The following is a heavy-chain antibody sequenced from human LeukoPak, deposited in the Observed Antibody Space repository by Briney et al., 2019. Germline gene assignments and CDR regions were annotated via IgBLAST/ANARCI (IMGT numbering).Heavy chain of an antibody. CDR3: AKDQRLRSYSAYYFDY. CDR1: GFTFSSYG. CDR2: ISSSSSYI. Sequence: SGGSLRLSCAASGFTFSSYGMHWVRQAPGKRLEWVSSISSSSSYIYYADSVKGRFTISRDNSKNTLYLQMNSLRAEDTAVYYCAKDQRLRSYSAYYFDYWGQGTLVTVSS. V-gene: IGHV3-21*04. D-gene: IGHD1-26*01. J-gene: IGHJ4*02.